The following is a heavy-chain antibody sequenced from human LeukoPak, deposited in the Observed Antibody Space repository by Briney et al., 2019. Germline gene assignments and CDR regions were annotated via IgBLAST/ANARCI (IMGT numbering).Heavy chain of an antibody. J-gene: IGHJ3*02. Sequence: SETLSLTCTVSGGSISSGGYYWSWIRQHPGKGLEWIGYIYYSGSTYYNPSLKSRVTISVDTSKNQFSLKLSSVTAADTAVYYCARYPFYDSSVSSDAFDIWGQGTMVTVSS. D-gene: IGHD3-22*01. CDR2: IYYSGST. CDR1: GGSISSGGYY. CDR3: ARYPFYDSSVSSDAFDI. V-gene: IGHV4-31*03.